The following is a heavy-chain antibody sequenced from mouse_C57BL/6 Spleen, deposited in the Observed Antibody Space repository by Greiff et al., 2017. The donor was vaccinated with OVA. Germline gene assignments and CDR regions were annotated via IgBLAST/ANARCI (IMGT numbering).Heavy chain of an antibody. CDR2: IHPDSGST. CDR3: GSLYYDSSHYWYFEG. Sequence: VQLQQPGTELVKPGASVKLSCKASGYTFTSYWMHWVKQRPGQGLEWIGMIHPDSGSTNYNQKFKSKATLTVDKSSSTAYMQLSSLTSEDSAVYYCGSLYYDSSHYWYFEGWGTGTTVTVAS. CDR1: GYTFTSYW. J-gene: IGHJ1*03. D-gene: IGHD1-1*01. V-gene: IGHV1-64*01.